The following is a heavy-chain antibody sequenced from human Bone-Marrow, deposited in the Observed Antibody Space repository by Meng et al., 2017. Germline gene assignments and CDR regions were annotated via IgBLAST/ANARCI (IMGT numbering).Heavy chain of an antibody. CDR2: ISPSDAYT. J-gene: IGHJ4*02. CDR3: ARLEGG. CDR1: GYNFIGYW. D-gene: IGHD1-1*01. V-gene: IGHV1-2*07. Sequence: ASVKVSCKASGYNFIGYWLYWIRQAPGQGLEWIGLISPSDAYTKYAHKFLGRVTVTRDTSTSTVSMEMTSLTLDDTAVYYCARLEGGWGQGTLVPVSS.